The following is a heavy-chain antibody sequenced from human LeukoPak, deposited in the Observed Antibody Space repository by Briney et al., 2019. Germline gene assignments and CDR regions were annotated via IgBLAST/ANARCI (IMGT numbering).Heavy chain of an antibody. J-gene: IGHJ5*02. V-gene: IGHV4-4*09. CDR2: IYTSGST. CDR1: GGSISSYY. CDR3: ARGFGDFWSGYYSSMDNWFDP. D-gene: IGHD3-3*01. Sequence: PSETLSLTCTVSGGSISSYYWSWIRQPPGEGLEWIGYIYTSGSTNYNPSLKSRVTISVDTSKNQFSLKLSSVTAADTAVYYCARGFGDFWSGYYSSMDNWFDPWGQGTLVTVSS.